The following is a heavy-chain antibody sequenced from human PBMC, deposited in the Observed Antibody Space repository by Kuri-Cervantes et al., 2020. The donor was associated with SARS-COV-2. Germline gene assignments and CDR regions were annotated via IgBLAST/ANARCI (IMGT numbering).Heavy chain of an antibody. CDR2: IYYSGST. D-gene: IGHD6-19*01. V-gene: IGHV4-61*01. Sequence: SETLSLTCTVSGGSISSSSYYWSWIRQPPGKGLAWIGYIYYSGSTNYNPSLKSRVTISVDTSKNQFSLKLSSVTAADTAVYYCAGSSGWYTYYYYGMDVWGQGTTVTVSS. CDR1: GGSISSSSYY. CDR3: AGSSGWYTYYYYGMDV. J-gene: IGHJ6*02.